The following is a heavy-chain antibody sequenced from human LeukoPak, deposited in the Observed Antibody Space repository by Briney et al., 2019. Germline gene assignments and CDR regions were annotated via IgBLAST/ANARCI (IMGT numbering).Heavy chain of an antibody. V-gene: IGHV3-30*03. J-gene: IGHJ4*02. Sequence: GGSLRLSCAVSGFIFSDYGIRWVRQAPGKGLEWVAVISYDGSNKYYADSVKGRFTISRDNSKNTLYLQMNSLRAEDTAVYYCASRMITFGGVIVRHFDYWGQGTLVTVSS. CDR2: ISYDGSNK. D-gene: IGHD3-16*02. CDR1: GFIFSDYG. CDR3: ASRMITFGGVIVRHFDY.